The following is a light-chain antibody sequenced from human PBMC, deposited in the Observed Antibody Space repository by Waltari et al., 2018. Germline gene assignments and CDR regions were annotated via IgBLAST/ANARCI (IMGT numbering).Light chain of an antibody. CDR2: KAS. V-gene: IGKV1-5*03. CDR1: RTVSSW. CDR3: QQYSSSLLT. J-gene: IGKJ4*01. Sequence: DIQMTQSPSTLSASVGDRVTITCRASRTVSSWLAWYQQKPGKAPNLLIHKASSLESGVPSRFSGSGSGTEFTLTISRLQPEDFATYYCQQYSSSLLTFGGGTKVEIK.